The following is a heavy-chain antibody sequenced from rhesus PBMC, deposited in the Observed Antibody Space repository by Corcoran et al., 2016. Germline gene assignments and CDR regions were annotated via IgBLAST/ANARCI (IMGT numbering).Heavy chain of an antibody. Sequence: DVQVAESGGGLVPPGGTLRLSCAASGFTFPVSWMPWVRPAPGKGLEGVSRISGDGSVTSYADSVKGRFTISRENAKNSVYLQMNSLRGEDTAVYYCSRGLDSWGRGVSVTVSS. CDR1: GFTFPVSW. CDR2: ISGDGSVT. CDR3: SRGLDS. J-gene: IGHJ4*01. V-gene: IGHV3-119*01.